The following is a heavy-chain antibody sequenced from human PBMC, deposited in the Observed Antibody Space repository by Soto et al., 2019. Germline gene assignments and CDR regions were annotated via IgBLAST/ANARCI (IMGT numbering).Heavy chain of an antibody. CDR3: ARGIVVVPAAPFDY. J-gene: IGHJ4*02. Sequence: GRSLRLSCAASGFTFSDYYMSWIRQAPGKGLEWVSYISSSGSTIYYADSVKGRFTISRDNAKNSLYLQMNSLRAEDTAVYYCARGIVVVPAAPFDYWGQGTLVTVSS. V-gene: IGHV3-11*01. CDR1: GFTFSDYY. D-gene: IGHD2-2*01. CDR2: ISSSGSTI.